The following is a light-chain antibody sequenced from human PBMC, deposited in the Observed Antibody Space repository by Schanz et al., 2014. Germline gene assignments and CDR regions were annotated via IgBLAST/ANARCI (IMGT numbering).Light chain of an antibody. Sequence: EIVLTQSPGTLSLSPGERATLSCRASQSVSSNYLAWYQQKPGQAPRLLIYDASNRATGVPARFSGSGSGTDFTLTISRLEPEDFAVYYCQQYGTSPFTFGPGTKVDIK. CDR3: QQYGTSPFT. CDR1: QSVSSNY. CDR2: DAS. V-gene: IGKV3-20*01. J-gene: IGKJ3*01.